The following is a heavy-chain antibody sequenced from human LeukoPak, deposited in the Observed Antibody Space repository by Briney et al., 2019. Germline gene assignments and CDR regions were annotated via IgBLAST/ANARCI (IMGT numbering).Heavy chain of an antibody. V-gene: IGHV3-30*18. CDR3: AKDHLGDYGDYPPGDY. CDR1: GFTFGSYG. D-gene: IGHD4-17*01. Sequence: PGGSLRLSCAASGFTFGSYGMHWVRQAPGKGLEWVAVISYDGSNKYYADSVKGRFTISRDNSKNTLYLQMSSLRAEDTAVYYCAKDHLGDYGDYPPGDYWGQGTLVTVSS. J-gene: IGHJ4*02. CDR2: ISYDGSNK.